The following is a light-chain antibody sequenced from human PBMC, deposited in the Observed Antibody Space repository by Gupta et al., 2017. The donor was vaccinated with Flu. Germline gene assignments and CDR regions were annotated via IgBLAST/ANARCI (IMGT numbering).Light chain of an antibody. CDR2: RVN. CDR1: RSNIGSNF. CDR3: AAWDDSLSGTV. Sequence: QSVLTQPPSASGTPGQTVIISCSGNRSNIGSNFVDWYQQFPGTAPKLLIYRVNQRPSGVPERFFGSKSGTSASLAISGLRSEDEAEYHCAAWDDSLSGTVFGGGIKVTVL. V-gene: IGLV1-47*01. J-gene: IGLJ3*02.